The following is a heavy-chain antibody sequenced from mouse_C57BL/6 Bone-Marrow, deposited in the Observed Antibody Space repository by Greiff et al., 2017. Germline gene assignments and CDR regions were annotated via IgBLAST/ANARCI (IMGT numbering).Heavy chain of an antibody. J-gene: IGHJ1*03. V-gene: IGHV14-4*01. CDR3: TTPFYYGSSFYWYFDV. CDR2: IDPENGDT. Sequence: EVQLQQSGAELARPGASVKLSCTASGFNIKDDYMHWVKQRPEQGLEWIGWIDPENGDTEYASKFQGKATITADTSSNTAYLQLSSLTSEDTAVYYCTTPFYYGSSFYWYFDVWGTGTTVTVSS. D-gene: IGHD1-1*01. CDR1: GFNIKDDY.